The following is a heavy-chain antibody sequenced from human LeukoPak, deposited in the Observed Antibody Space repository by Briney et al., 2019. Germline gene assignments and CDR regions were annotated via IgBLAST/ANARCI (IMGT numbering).Heavy chain of an antibody. D-gene: IGHD2-2*01. CDR2: IYYSGST. V-gene: IGHV4-39*01. CDR3: ARLPNQYCSSTSCYDNWFDP. Sequence: TSETLSLTCTVSGGSISSSSYYWGWIRQPPGKGLEWIGSIYYSGSTYYNPSLKSRVTLSVDTSKNQFSLKLSSVTAADTAVYYCARLPNQYCSSTSCYDNWFDPWGQGTLVTVSS. J-gene: IGHJ5*02. CDR1: GGSISSSSYY.